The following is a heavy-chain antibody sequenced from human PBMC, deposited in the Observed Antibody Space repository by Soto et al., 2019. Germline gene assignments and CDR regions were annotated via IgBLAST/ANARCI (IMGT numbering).Heavy chain of an antibody. CDR1: GGSISSSSYY. D-gene: IGHD3-16*01. Sequence: SETLSLTCTVSGGSISSSSYYWGWIRQPPGKGLEWIGSIYYSGSTYYNPSLKSRVTISVDTSKNQFSLKLSSVTAADTAVYYCARHYYDYIWGIYTLHDYWGQGTLVTVSS. J-gene: IGHJ4*02. CDR3: ARHYYDYIWGIYTLHDY. V-gene: IGHV4-39*01. CDR2: IYYSGST.